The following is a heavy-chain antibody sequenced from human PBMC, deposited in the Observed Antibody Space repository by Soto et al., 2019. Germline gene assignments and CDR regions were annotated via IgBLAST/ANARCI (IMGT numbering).Heavy chain of an antibody. V-gene: IGHV3-23*01. D-gene: IGHD6-6*01. Sequence: GGSLRLSCAASGFTFSSYAMSWVRQAPGKGLEWVSAVSGSGGSTYYADSVKGRFTISRDNSKNTLYLQMNSLRAEDTAVYYCAKDTSVAARPPLFDYWGPGTLVTVSS. CDR3: AKDTSVAARPPLFDY. CDR2: VSGSGGST. CDR1: GFTFSSYA. J-gene: IGHJ4*02.